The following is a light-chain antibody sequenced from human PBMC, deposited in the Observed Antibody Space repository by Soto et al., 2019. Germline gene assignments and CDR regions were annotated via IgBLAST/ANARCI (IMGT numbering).Light chain of an antibody. CDR3: SSYTSSSTYVV. CDR1: SSDVGGYNY. J-gene: IGLJ2*01. V-gene: IGLV2-14*01. Sequence: QAASVSGSPGQSITISCTGTSSDVGGYNYVSWYQQHPGNAPKLMIYDVSNRPSGVSNRFSGSKSGNTASLTISGLQAEDEADYYCSSYTSSSTYVVFGGGTKLTVL. CDR2: DVS.